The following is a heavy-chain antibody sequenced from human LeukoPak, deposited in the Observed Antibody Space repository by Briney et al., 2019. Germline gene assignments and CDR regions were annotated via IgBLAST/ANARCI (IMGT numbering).Heavy chain of an antibody. D-gene: IGHD6-13*01. J-gene: IGHJ4*02. CDR2: ISSSGSTI. CDR1: GFTFSSYE. Sequence: GGSLRLSCAASGFTFSSYEMNWVRQAPGKGLEWVSYISSSGSTIYYADSVKGRFTISRDNAKSSLDLQMNSLKAEDTAVYYCAREAPRVAAGSFAYWGQGTLVTVSS. V-gene: IGHV3-48*03. CDR3: AREAPRVAAGSFAY.